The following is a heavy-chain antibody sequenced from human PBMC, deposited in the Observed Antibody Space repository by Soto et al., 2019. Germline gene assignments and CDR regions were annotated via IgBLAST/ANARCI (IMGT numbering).Heavy chain of an antibody. CDR2: INHSGST. Sequence: SETLSLTCAVYGGSLSGYYWSWIRQPPGKGLEWIGEINHSGSTNYNPSLKSRVTISVDTSKNQFSLKLSSVTAADTAVYYCARRPIKLPAMVRGYFDYWGQGTLVTVSS. CDR3: ARRPIKLPAMVRGYFDY. J-gene: IGHJ4*02. CDR1: GGSLSGYY. D-gene: IGHD5-18*01. V-gene: IGHV4-34*01.